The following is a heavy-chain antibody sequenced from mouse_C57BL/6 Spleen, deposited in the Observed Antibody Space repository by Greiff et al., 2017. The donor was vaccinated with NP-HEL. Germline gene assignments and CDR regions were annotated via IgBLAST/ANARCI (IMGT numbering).Heavy chain of an antibody. J-gene: IGHJ4*01. CDR1: GYAFSSYW. D-gene: IGHD2-4*01. V-gene: IGHV1-80*01. CDR2: IYPGDGDT. Sequence: LQESGAELVKPGASVKISCKASGYAFSSYWMNWVKQRPGKGLEWIGQIYPGDGDTNYNGKFKGKATLTADKSSSTAYMQLSSLTSEDSAVYFCARSVYYDYDNYAMDYWGQGTSVTVSS. CDR3: ARSVYYDYDNYAMDY.